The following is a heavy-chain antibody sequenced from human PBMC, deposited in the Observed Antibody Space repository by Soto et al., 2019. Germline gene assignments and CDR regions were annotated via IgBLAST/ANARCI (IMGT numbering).Heavy chain of an antibody. J-gene: IGHJ4*02. D-gene: IGHD4-17*01. V-gene: IGHV3-30-3*01. Sequence: QVQLVESGGGVVQPGRSLRLSCAASGFTFSSYAMHRVRQAPGKGLEWVAVISYDGSNKYYADSVKGRFTISRDNSKNTLYLQMNSLRAEDTAVYYCARDTDLRPYGDYGSSSAFDYWGQGTLVTVSS. CDR2: ISYDGSNK. CDR3: ARDTDLRPYGDYGSSSAFDY. CDR1: GFTFSSYA.